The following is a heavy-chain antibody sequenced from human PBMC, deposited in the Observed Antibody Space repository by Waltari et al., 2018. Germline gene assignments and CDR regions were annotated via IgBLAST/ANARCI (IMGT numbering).Heavy chain of an antibody. V-gene: IGHV1-2*02. CDR3: ARQAARNFDY. J-gene: IGHJ4*02. Sequence: QVQLVQSGAEVKKPGASVNVSCKASGYNFIGYYIHWVRQAPGQGPAWMGGINANTGGTKYAQKYEGRVTVTRDTSISTAYMELSSRGSDDMAVFYCARQAARNFDYWGQGTLVTVSS. CDR2: INANTGGT. CDR1: GYNFIGYY.